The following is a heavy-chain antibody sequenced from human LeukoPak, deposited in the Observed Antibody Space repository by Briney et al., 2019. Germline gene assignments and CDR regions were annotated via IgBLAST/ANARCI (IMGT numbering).Heavy chain of an antibody. CDR3: VSFYETY. CDR2: INSDGSWT. Sequence: GGSLRLSCAASGNYWMHWVRQAPGTGLVWVSHINSDGSWTSYADSVKGRFTISKDHAKNTVYLQMNSLRAEDTAVYYCVSFYETYWGRGTLVTVSS. V-gene: IGHV3-74*01. J-gene: IGHJ4*02. CDR1: GNYW. D-gene: IGHD2/OR15-2a*01.